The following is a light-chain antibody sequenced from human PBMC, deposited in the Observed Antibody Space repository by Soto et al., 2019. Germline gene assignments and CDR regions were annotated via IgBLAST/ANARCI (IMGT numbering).Light chain of an antibody. CDR1: QTISSW. CDR2: KAS. Sequence: DIQMTQSPSTLSGSVGDRVTITCRASQTISSWLAWYQQKPGKAPKLLIYKASTLKSGVPSRFSGSGSGTEFTLTISSLQPDDFATYYCQQYSNFSTFGQGTKVDIK. J-gene: IGKJ2*01. CDR3: QQYSNFST. V-gene: IGKV1-5*03.